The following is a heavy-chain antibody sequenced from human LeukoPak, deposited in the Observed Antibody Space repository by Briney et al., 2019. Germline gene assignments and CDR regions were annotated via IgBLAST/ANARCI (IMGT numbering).Heavy chain of an antibody. V-gene: IGHV3-21*01. CDR2: ISSSSAYI. CDR1: GFSFSSFG. Sequence: GGSLRLSCAASGFSFSSFGMNWVRQAPGKGLEWVSSISSSSAYIYYADSVKGRFTISRDNAKNSLYLQMNSLRAEDTAVYYCARVGCISTSCYYLDYWGQGTLVTVSS. CDR3: ARVGCISTSCYYLDY. D-gene: IGHD2-2*01. J-gene: IGHJ4*02.